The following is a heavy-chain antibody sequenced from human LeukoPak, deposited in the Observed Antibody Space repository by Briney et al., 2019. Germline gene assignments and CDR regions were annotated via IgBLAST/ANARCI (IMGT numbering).Heavy chain of an antibody. Sequence: GGSLRLSCEASGFTFNIFSMNWVRQAPGKGLEWVAIIWYDGSKKYYADSVKGRFGISRDNSKNTLYLQMNSLRAEDTAVYYCARDLTGYFDYWGQGTLVTVSS. D-gene: IGHD3-16*01. J-gene: IGHJ4*02. V-gene: IGHV3-33*08. CDR2: IWYDGSKK. CDR3: ARDLTGYFDY. CDR1: GFTFNIFS.